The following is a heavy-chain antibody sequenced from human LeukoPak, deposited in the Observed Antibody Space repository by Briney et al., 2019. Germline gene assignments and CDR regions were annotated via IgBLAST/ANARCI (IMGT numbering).Heavy chain of an antibody. Sequence: GGSLRLSCAASGFTFSSYAMSWVRQAPGKGLEWVSAISGSGGSTYYADSVKGRFTISRDNSKNTLYLQMNSLRAEDTAVYYCAKGGKYTSGGLVDYWGQGTLVTVSS. D-gene: IGHD3-16*01. V-gene: IGHV3-23*01. CDR1: GFTFSSYA. CDR2: ISGSGGST. CDR3: AKGGKYTSGGLVDY. J-gene: IGHJ4*02.